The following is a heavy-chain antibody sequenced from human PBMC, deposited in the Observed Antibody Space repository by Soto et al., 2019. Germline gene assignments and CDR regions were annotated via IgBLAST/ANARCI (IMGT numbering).Heavy chain of an antibody. D-gene: IGHD2-15*01. Sequence: QVQLQESGPGLVKPSQTLSLTCTVSGGSISSGGYYWSWIRQHPGKGLEWIGYIYYSGRTYYNPSLKSRVTISVDTSKNQFSMELSSVTAADTAVYYWARVIGGSLRDFDYWGQGTLVTVSS. CDR3: ARVIGGSLRDFDY. J-gene: IGHJ4*02. CDR2: IYYSGRT. CDR1: GGSISSGGYY. V-gene: IGHV4-31*03.